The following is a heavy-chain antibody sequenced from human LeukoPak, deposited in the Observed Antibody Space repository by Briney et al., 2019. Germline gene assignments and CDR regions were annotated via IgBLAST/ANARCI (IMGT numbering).Heavy chain of an antibody. CDR1: AFTFSRFA. D-gene: IGHD3-10*01. V-gene: IGHV3-23*01. Sequence: AGSLRLSCAASAFTFSRFAMNWVRQPPGKGLEWVSIISNSGTIPSYADSMKGRFTLSRDNSKNTVYLQMTSLRAEDTALYYCTTESFHYWGQGTLVAVSS. CDR2: ISNSGTIP. CDR3: TTESFHY. J-gene: IGHJ4*02.